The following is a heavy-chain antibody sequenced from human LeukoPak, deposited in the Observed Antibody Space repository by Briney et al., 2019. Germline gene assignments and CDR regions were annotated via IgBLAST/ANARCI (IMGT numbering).Heavy chain of an antibody. D-gene: IGHD3-3*01. J-gene: IGHJ4*02. V-gene: IGHV5-51*01. CDR2: IYPGDSDT. CDR3: ARGAMGDFWSGYPYYFDY. Sequence: GESLKISCKGSGYSFTSYWIGWVRQMPGKGLEWMGIIYPGDSDTRYSPSFQGQVTISADKSISNAYLQWSSLKASDTAMYYCARGAMGDFWSGYPYYFDYWGQGTLVTVSS. CDR1: GYSFTSYW.